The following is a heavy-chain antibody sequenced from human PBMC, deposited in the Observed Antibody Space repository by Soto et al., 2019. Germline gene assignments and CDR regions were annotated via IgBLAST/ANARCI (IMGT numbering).Heavy chain of an antibody. Sequence: SGGSLRLSCSASGFTFSSYAMHWFRQAPGKGLEYVSSISINGGSTHYADSVKGRFTISRDNSRNTQYLQMSSLRADDTAVYYCVKGEFYYDSSAYYPFDSWGQGTLVTVSS. D-gene: IGHD3-22*01. CDR1: GFTFSSYA. CDR2: ISINGGST. J-gene: IGHJ4*02. CDR3: VKGEFYYDSSAYYPFDS. V-gene: IGHV3-64D*06.